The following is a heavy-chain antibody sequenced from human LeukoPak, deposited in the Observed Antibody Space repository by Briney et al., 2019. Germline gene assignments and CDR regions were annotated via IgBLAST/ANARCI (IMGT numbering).Heavy chain of an antibody. D-gene: IGHD3-16*02. CDR2: INSDGINT. CDR1: GFTFSNYW. V-gene: IGHV3-74*01. CDR3: VRDRGISFYFDY. Sequence: GGSLRLSCAASGFTFSNYWMHWVRQAPGKGLVWVSRINSDGINTSYADSVKGRFTISRDNAKNSLDLQMNSLRADDTAVYCCVRDRGISFYFDYWGQGTLVTVSS. J-gene: IGHJ4*02.